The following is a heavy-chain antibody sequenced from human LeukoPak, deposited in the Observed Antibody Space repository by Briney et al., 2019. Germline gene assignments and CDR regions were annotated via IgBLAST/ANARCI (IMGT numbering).Heavy chain of an antibody. CDR3: ARDVRPLIHAFDI. Sequence: SETLSLTCTVSGGSFSSGGYYWSWIRQPPGKGLEWIGYIYHSGSTYYNPSLKSRVTISVDRSKNQFSLKLSSVTAADTAVYYCARDVRPLIHAFDIWGQGTVVTVSS. CDR2: IYHSGST. CDR1: GGSFSSGGYY. J-gene: IGHJ3*02. V-gene: IGHV4-30-2*01.